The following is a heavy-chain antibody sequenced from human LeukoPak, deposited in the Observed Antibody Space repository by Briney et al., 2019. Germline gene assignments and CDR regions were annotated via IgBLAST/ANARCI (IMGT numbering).Heavy chain of an antibody. D-gene: IGHD6-19*01. Sequence: AASVKVSCKASGYTFTSHGISWVRQAPGQGLEWMGWISTYNGNTNYAQKVQGRVTMTTDTSTSTAYMELRSLRSDDTAVYYCARDYSSGWPNFDYWGQGTLVTVSS. CDR3: ARDYSSGWPNFDY. CDR1: GYTFTSHG. CDR2: ISTYNGNT. V-gene: IGHV1-18*01. J-gene: IGHJ4*02.